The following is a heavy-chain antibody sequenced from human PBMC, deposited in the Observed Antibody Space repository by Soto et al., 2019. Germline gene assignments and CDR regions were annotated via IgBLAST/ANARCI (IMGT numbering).Heavy chain of an antibody. CDR2: TRNKGNNYST. D-gene: IGHD2-2*03. CDR3: ARXRLDKDGMDV. V-gene: IGHV3-72*01. J-gene: IGHJ6*02. CDR1: GFTFSDHY. Sequence: GRALRLSCAASGFTFSDHYMDWVRQAPGKGLEWVGRTRNKGNNYSTEYAASVKGRFTISRDESKNSLYLQMNSLKTEDTAVYYCARXRLDKDGMDVWGQGTTVTVSS.